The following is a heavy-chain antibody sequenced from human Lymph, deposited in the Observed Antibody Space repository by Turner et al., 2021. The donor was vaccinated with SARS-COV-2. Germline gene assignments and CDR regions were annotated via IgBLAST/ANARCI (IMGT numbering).Heavy chain of an antibody. CDR3: AGQAVAGTSLGYYYYGMDV. V-gene: IGHV3-21*01. CDR1: GSTCSSYS. Sequence: VHLLASGGGLVTPGGSLSHSWAAFGSTCSSYSTYWVRQAPGKGLEWVSSISSSSTYIYYADSVKGRFTISRDNAKNSLYLQMNSLRAEDTAVYYCAGQAVAGTSLGYYYYGMDVWGQGTTVTVSS. D-gene: IGHD6-19*01. J-gene: IGHJ6*02. CDR2: ISSSSTYI.